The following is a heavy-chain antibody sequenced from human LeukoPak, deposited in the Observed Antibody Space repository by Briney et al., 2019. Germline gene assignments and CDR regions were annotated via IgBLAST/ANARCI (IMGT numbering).Heavy chain of an antibody. J-gene: IGHJ6*03. CDR2: IYTSGST. D-gene: IGHD6-13*01. CDR3: ARTLAGYSSSSYYYYYMDV. Sequence: PSETLSLTCTVSGGSISSYYWSWIRQPAGKGLEWIGRIYTSGSTNYNPSLKSRVTMSVDTSKNQFSLKLSSVTAADTAVYYCARTLAGYSSSSYYYYYMDVWRKGTTVTVSS. V-gene: IGHV4-4*07. CDR1: GGSISSYY.